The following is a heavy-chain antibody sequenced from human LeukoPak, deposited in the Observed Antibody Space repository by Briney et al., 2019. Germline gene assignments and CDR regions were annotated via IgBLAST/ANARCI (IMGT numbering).Heavy chain of an antibody. CDR2: ISSSSSYI. V-gene: IGHV3-21*01. Sequence: PGGSLRLSCAASGFTFSSYSMNWVRQAPGKGLEWVSSISSSSSYIYYADSVKGRFTISRDNAKNSLYLQMNSQRAEDTAVYYCARVRHYDSSGPGYWGQGTLVTVSS. D-gene: IGHD3-22*01. CDR3: ARVRHYDSSGPGY. J-gene: IGHJ4*02. CDR1: GFTFSSYS.